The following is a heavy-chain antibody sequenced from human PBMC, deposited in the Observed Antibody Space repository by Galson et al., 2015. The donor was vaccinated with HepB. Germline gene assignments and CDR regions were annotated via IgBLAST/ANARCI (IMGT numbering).Heavy chain of an antibody. CDR3: ARSFLLYCSSTSCYTEPFDY. J-gene: IGHJ4*02. V-gene: IGHV1-18*01. CDR2: ISAYNGNT. D-gene: IGHD2-2*02. Sequence: SVKVSCKASGYTFTSYGISWVRQAPGQGLEWMGWISAYNGNTNYAQKLQGRVTMTTDTSTSTAYMELRSLRSDDTAVYYCARSFLLYCSSTSCYTEPFDYWGQGTLVTVSS. CDR1: GYTFTSYG.